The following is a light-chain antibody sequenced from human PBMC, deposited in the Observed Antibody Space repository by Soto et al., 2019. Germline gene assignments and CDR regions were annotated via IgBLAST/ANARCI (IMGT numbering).Light chain of an antibody. CDR3: MQALQTPLT. CDR1: QSLLHYNGHNF. V-gene: IGKV2-28*01. CDR2: LGS. J-gene: IGKJ5*01. Sequence: DIVMTQSPLSLPVTPGEPASISCRSSQSLLHYNGHNFLNWYLQKPGQSPQVLIYLGSNRASGVPDRLSGSGSGTDFTLKISRVEAEDVGVYYCMQALQTPLTFGQGTRLEI.